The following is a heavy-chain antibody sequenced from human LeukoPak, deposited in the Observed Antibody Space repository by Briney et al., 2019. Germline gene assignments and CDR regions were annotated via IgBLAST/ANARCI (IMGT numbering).Heavy chain of an antibody. V-gene: IGHV4-39*01. CDR2: IYYSGST. CDR3: VRHLPSLIALNWFDP. J-gene: IGHJ5*02. D-gene: IGHD2-21*01. Sequence: SETLSLTCTVSGGSISSSSYYWGWIRQPPGKGLEWIGSIYYSGSTYYNPSLKSRVTISVDTSKNQFSLKLSSVTAADTAVYYCVRHLPSLIALNWFDPWGQGTLVTVSS. CDR1: GGSISSSSYY.